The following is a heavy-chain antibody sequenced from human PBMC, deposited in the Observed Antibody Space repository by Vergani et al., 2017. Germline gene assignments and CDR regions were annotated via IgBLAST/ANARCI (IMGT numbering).Heavy chain of an antibody. V-gene: IGHV3-53*01. CDR2: IYSGGST. CDR3: ARDQYSSGRGAFDI. Sequence: EVQLVESGGGLIQPGGSLRLSCAASGFTVSSNYMSWVRQAPGKGLEWVSVIYSGGSTYYADSVKGRFTISRDNSKNTLYLQMNSLRAEDTAVYYCARDQYSSGRGAFDIWGQGTMVTVSS. CDR1: GFTVSSNY. D-gene: IGHD6-19*01. J-gene: IGHJ3*02.